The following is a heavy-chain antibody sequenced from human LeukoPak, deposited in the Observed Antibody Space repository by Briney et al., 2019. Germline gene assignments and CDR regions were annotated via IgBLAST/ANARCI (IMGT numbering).Heavy chain of an antibody. V-gene: IGHV3-66*01. CDR3: ARDGLDSSGPVAFDI. CDR2: IHINGDT. J-gene: IGHJ3*02. Sequence: GGSLRLSCVASEFTVSGNYMSWVRQAPGKGLEWVSIIHINGDTHYADSVKCRFTISRDNSKRTVYLQMNSLRSEDTAVYYCARDGLDSSGPVAFDIWGQGTMVTVSS. CDR1: EFTVSGNY. D-gene: IGHD3-22*01.